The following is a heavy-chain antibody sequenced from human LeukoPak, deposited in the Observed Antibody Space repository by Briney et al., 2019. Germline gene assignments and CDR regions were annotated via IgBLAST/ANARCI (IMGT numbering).Heavy chain of an antibody. CDR1: AGSINSYY. D-gene: IGHD6-19*01. V-gene: IGHV4-59*08. CDR3: ARHKGGWSIDY. Sequence: SETLSLTCSVSAGSINSYYWSWIRQPPGKGLEWIGYIYYSGSTNYNPSLESRVTISVDTSKNEFSLKLSSVTAADTAVYYCARHKGGWSIDYWGQGTLVTVSS. J-gene: IGHJ4*02. CDR2: IYYSGST.